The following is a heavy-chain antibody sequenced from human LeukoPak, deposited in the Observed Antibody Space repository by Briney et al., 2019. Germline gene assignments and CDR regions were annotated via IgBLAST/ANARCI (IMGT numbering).Heavy chain of an antibody. D-gene: IGHD3-22*01. V-gene: IGHV1-2*06. CDR3: ARDVSYYDSGYYYDY. CDR1: GYTFTGYY. Sequence: RASVTISFKASGYTFTGYYINWVRQAPGQGLEWMGRINPNSGGTNYAQKFQGRVTMTRDTSINTAYMELSRLRSDDTAVYYCARDVSYYDSGYYYDYWGQGTLVTVSS. J-gene: IGHJ4*02. CDR2: INPNSGGT.